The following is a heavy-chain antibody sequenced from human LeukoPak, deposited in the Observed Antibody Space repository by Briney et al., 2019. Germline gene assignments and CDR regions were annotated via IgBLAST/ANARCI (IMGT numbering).Heavy chain of an antibody. D-gene: IGHD2-15*01. V-gene: IGHV7-4-1*02. CDR1: AYTLSNHA. CDR2: IDTNTGNP. J-gene: IGHJ4*02. Sequence: GASVKVSCKASAYTLSNHAMNWVRQAPGQGLEWMRWIDTNTGNPTYAQGFKGRFVFSLDTSGNTAYLQISSLKAEDTAVYYCARARRYCSGSSCYSMYHFDYWGQGTLVTVSS. CDR3: ARARRYCSGSSCYSMYHFDY.